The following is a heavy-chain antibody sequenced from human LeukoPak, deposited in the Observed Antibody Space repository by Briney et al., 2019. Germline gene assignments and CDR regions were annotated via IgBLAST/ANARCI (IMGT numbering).Heavy chain of an antibody. Sequence: PGGSLRLSCAASRFIFSTYGMHWVRQAPGKGLEWVAFIRPDGSNEYYAASVRGRFAISRDNSKNTLYLQMNSLRAEDTAVYYCAKDPNGDYIGTFDIWGQGTMVTVSS. CDR2: IRPDGSNE. V-gene: IGHV3-30*02. CDR1: RFIFSTYG. CDR3: AKDPNGDYIGTFDI. D-gene: IGHD4-17*01. J-gene: IGHJ3*02.